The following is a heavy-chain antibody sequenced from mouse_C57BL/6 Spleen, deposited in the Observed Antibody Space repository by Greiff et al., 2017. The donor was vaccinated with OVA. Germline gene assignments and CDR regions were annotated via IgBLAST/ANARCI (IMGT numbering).Heavy chain of an antibody. D-gene: IGHD1-1*01. CDR1: GFTFSDYG. Sequence: EVMLVESGGGLVKPGGSLKLSCAASGFTFSDYGMHWVRQAPEKGLEWVAYISSGSSTIYYADTVKGRFTISRDNAKNTLFLQMTSLRSEDTAMYYCARKDGSSYDWYFDVWGTGTTFTVSS. CDR3: ARKDGSSYDWYFDV. J-gene: IGHJ1*03. V-gene: IGHV5-17*01. CDR2: ISSGSSTI.